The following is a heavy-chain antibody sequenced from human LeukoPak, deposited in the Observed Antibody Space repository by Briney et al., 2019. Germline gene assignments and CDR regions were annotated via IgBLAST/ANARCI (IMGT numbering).Heavy chain of an antibody. CDR2: IIPIVST. Sequence: PETLSLTCVLYGGSFTGYYSSWISHPPERGVEWNGEIIPIVSTNYNTSLKRRVPIPVDTSKKQFSLKLSSVNAADTAVYYCARGPGYDILTGYYRGKLRGYFDYWGQGTLVTVSS. V-gene: IGHV4-34*01. D-gene: IGHD3-9*01. CDR3: ARGPGYDILTGYYRGKLRGYFDY. CDR1: GGSFTGYY. J-gene: IGHJ4*02.